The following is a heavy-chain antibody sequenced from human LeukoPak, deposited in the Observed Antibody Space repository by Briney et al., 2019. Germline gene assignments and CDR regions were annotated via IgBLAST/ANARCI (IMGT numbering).Heavy chain of an antibody. J-gene: IGHJ4*02. Sequence: GASVKVSCKASGYTFTGYYMHWVRQAPGQGLEWMGWINPNSGGTNYAQKFQGRVTMTRDTSTSTAYMELRSLRSDDTAVYYCARDYYDSSGYYSDYWGQGTLVTVSS. V-gene: IGHV1-2*02. D-gene: IGHD3-22*01. CDR2: INPNSGGT. CDR1: GYTFTGYY. CDR3: ARDYYDSSGYYSDY.